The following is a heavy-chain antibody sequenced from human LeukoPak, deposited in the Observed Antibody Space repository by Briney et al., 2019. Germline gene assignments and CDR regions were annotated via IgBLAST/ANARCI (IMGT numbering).Heavy chain of an antibody. J-gene: IGHJ3*02. CDR1: GGSISSSSYY. Sequence: SETLSLTCTVSGGSISSSSYYWGWIRQPPGKGLAWIVNIYYSGSTYYNPSLKSRVTISVDTSKNQFSLKLSSVTAADTAVYYCARHGTYCSSTSCYSDAFDIWGQGTMVTVSS. D-gene: IGHD2-2*01. CDR2: IYYSGST. V-gene: IGHV4-39*01. CDR3: ARHGTYCSSTSCYSDAFDI.